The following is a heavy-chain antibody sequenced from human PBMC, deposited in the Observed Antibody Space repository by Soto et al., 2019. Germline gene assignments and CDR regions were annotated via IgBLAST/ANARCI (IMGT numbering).Heavy chain of an antibody. J-gene: IGHJ4*01. CDR2: ISSYNGNT. D-gene: IGHD1-26*01. CDR1: GYTFTTYG. CDR3: AREHFPSTYYSFDY. Sequence: QVQLVQSGAEVKKPGASVRVSCKASGYTFTTYGVSWVRQAPGQGLEWMGWISSYNGNTHYAQNLQGRVTMTTDTSTNTAYMELRSLRSDDTAVYYCAREHFPSTYYSFDYWGHGTLVTVSS. V-gene: IGHV1-18*04.